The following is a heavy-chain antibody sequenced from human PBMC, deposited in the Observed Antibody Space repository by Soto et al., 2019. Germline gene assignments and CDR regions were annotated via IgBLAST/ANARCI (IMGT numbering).Heavy chain of an antibody. CDR3: AIRMYSTRWYYLDY. D-gene: IGHD6-13*01. V-gene: IGHV3-23*01. CDR1: GFTVSSYA. J-gene: IGHJ4*02. Sequence: QLLESGGGLVQAGGSLRLSCAASGFTVSSYALNWVRQAPGKGLEWVSGISASTYYADSVKGRFTISRDTSKNPLYLQMNSLRAEDTAIYFCAIRMYSTRWYYLDYWGQGTLVTVSS. CDR2: ISAST.